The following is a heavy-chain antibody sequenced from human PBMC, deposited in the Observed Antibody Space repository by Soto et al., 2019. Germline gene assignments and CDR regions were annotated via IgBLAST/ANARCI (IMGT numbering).Heavy chain of an antibody. Sequence: EVQLVESGGGLVQPGGSLRLSCAASGFTFSSYWMHWVRQAPGKGLVWVSRINSDGSSTSYADSVKGRFTISRDNAKNTLYQQMNSLRAEVTAVYYCAGDLTYYYGSGSLDYWCQGPLVTVSS. CDR2: INSDGSST. J-gene: IGHJ4*02. CDR1: GFTFSSYW. D-gene: IGHD3-10*01. CDR3: AGDLTYYYGSGSLDY. V-gene: IGHV3-74*01.